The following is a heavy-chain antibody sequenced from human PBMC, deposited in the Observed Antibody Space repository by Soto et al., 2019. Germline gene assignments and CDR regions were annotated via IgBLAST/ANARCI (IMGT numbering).Heavy chain of an antibody. D-gene: IGHD3-9*01. V-gene: IGHV4-4*07. J-gene: IGHJ6*02. CDR1: GGSISSYY. CDR3: ARAPYDILTGYSSYYYYYGMDV. CDR2: IYTSGST. Sequence: PSDTLSLTXTVSGGSISSYYWSWIRQPAGKGLEWIGRIYTSGSTNYNPSLKSRVTMSVDTSKNQFSLKLSSVTAADTAVYYCARAPYDILTGYSSYYYYYGMDVWGQGTTVTVSS.